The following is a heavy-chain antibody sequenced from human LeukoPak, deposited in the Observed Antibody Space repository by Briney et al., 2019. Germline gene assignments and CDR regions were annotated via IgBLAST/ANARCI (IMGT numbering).Heavy chain of an antibody. CDR1: GGSISSHY. CDR3: ARSDGAGATDY. D-gene: IGHD1-26*01. J-gene: IGHJ4*02. CDR2: IYYTGST. Sequence: PSETLSLTCSVSGGSISSHYWSWMRQPPGKGLEWIGYIYYTGSTDYNPSLKSRVTISVDTSKNQLSLKLSSVTAADAAVYYCARSDGAGATDYWGQGTPVTVSS. V-gene: IGHV4-59*11.